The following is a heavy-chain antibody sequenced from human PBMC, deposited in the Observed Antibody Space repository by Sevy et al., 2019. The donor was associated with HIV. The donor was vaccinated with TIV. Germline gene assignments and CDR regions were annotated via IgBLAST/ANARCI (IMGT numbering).Heavy chain of an antibody. V-gene: IGHV3-7*01. CDR2: IERDGSER. Sequence: GGSLRLSCAASGFTFSSYWMSWVRHAPGKGLEWVANIERDGSERYYADPVKGRFTISRDNAKNSLFLQMNSLRAEDTAVYYCACGYKYGYLTDYWGQGTLVTVSS. D-gene: IGHD5-18*01. J-gene: IGHJ4*02. CDR1: GFTFSSYW. CDR3: ACGYKYGYLTDY.